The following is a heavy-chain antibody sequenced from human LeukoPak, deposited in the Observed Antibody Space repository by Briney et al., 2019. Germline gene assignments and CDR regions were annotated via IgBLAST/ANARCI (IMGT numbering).Heavy chain of an antibody. Sequence: PGGSLRLSCAASGFSLSRYSMSWVRQAPGKGLEWVANIGKDGSGNHYVDSVKGRFTISRDNDKNSLYLQMNSLRPDDTAVYYCARHLDYYATDQWRKGTLVTVSS. CDR3: ARHLDYYATDQ. J-gene: IGHJ4*02. D-gene: IGHD3/OR15-3a*01. CDR2: IGKDGSGN. CDR1: GFSLSRYS. V-gene: IGHV3-7*01.